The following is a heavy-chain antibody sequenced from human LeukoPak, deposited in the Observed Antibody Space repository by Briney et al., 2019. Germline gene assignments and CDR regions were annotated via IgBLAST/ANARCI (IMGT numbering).Heavy chain of an antibody. V-gene: IGHV5-51*01. D-gene: IGHD3-22*01. CDR1: GYSFTSYW. J-gene: IGHJ4*02. Sequence: GESLKISCKGSGYSFTSYWIGWVRQMPGKGLEWMGIIYPGDSDTRYSPSFQGQVTISADKSISTAYLQWSSLKASDTAMYYCASAYYYDSSGYPVGVFDYWGQGTLVTVSS. CDR3: ASAYYYDSSGYPVGVFDY. CDR2: IYPGDSDT.